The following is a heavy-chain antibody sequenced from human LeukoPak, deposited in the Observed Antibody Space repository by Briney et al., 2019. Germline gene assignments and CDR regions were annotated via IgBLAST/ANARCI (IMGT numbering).Heavy chain of an antibody. D-gene: IGHD4-17*01. J-gene: IGHJ4*02. V-gene: IGHV3-21*01. CDR2: ISSSNTYI. CDR3: ARDSWYGDPYYFDY. CDR1: GFTFSTYT. Sequence: GGSLRLSCVASGFTFSTYTMNWIRQAPGKGLEWVSSISSSNTYIYYADSVKGQFTISRDNAKNSLYLQMNSLRAEDTAVYYCARDSWYGDPYYFDYWGQGTLVTVSS.